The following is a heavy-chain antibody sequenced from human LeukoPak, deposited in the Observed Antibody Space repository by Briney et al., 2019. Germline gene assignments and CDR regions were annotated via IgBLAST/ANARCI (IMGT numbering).Heavy chain of an antibody. CDR3: GRYYLEGRCFDY. CDR1: GYTFTGYY. Sequence: ASVKVSCKASGYTFTGYYMHWVRQAPGQGLEWMGWINPNSGGTSYAQKFQGRVTMTRGTSIRTVYMELSRLRSDDTAVYYCGRYYLEGRCFDYWGQGTLVTVSS. CDR2: INPNSGGT. D-gene: IGHD3-16*01. V-gene: IGHV1-2*02. J-gene: IGHJ4*02.